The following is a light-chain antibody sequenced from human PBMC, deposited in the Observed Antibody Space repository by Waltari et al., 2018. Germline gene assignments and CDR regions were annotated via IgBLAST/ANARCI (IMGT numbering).Light chain of an antibody. Sequence: YDLTQPFSVSVSPGQTATITCSGDVLAEKYVRRFQQKPGQAPTLILYKDTERPSGIPERFSGSSSGSTVTLTIRGALLEDEADYHCHAAADNNWFFGGGTK. CDR3: HAAADNNWF. CDR2: KDT. J-gene: IGLJ2*01. CDR1: VLAEKY. V-gene: IGLV3-27*01.